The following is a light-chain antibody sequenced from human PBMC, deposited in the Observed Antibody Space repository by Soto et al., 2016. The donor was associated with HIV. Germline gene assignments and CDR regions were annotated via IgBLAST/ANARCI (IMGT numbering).Light chain of an antibody. CDR2: GAS. V-gene: IGKV1-8*01. J-gene: IGKJ2*01. Sequence: AIRMTQSPSSFSASTGDRVTITCRASQSISSYVAWYQKKPGKAPNLLIYGASTLQSGVSSRFSGSGSGTDFTLTISCLQSEDFATYYCQQYYSSSYTFGQGTKLEIK. CDR3: QQYYSSSYT. CDR1: QSISSY.